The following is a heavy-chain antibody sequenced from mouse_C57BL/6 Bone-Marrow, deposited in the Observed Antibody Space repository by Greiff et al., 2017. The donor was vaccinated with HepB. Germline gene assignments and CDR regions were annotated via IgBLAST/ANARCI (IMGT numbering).Heavy chain of an antibody. V-gene: IGHV7-1*01. D-gene: IGHD1-1*01. CDR3: ARVYGSSYWYFDV. CDR2: SRNKANDYTT. Sequence: EVKLMESGGGLVQSGRSLRLSCATSGFTFSDFYMEWVRQAPGKGLEWIAASRNKANDYTTEYSASVKGRFIVSRDTSQSILYLQMNALRAEDTASYYCARVYGSSYWYFDVWGTGTTVTVSS. CDR1: GFTFSDFY. J-gene: IGHJ1*03.